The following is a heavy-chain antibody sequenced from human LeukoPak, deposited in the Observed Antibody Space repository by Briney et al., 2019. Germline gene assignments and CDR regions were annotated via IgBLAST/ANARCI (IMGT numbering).Heavy chain of an antibody. CDR1: GFTFSTCA. Sequence: GGSLRLSCAVSGFTFSTCAMSWVRQAPGKGLEWVSSISSSSSYIYYADSVKGRFTISRDNAKNSLYLQMNSLRAEDTAVYYCARDSPTARLGYWGQGTLVTVSS. CDR3: ARDSPTARLGY. CDR2: ISSSSSYI. V-gene: IGHV3-21*01. J-gene: IGHJ4*02. D-gene: IGHD4-17*01.